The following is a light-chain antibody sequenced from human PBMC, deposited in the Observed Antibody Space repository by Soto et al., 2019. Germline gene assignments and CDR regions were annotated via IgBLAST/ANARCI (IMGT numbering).Light chain of an antibody. Sequence: DIQLTQSPSFVSASVGDRVTITCRASQGISSNLAWYQQKPGKAPNLLIYAASALESGVPSRFSGTGSGTDFTLTISSLQPEDFATYYCQQLNSYPRTFGPWTKVEIK. CDR2: AAS. CDR3: QQLNSYPRT. J-gene: IGKJ1*01. CDR1: QGISSN. V-gene: IGKV1-9*01.